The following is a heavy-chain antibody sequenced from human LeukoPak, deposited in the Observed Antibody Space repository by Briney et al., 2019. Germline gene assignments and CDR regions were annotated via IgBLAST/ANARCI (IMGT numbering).Heavy chain of an antibody. Sequence: GGSLRLSCAASGFTFSSYAMHWVRQAPGKGLEWVAVMSYDGSNKYYADSVKGRFTISRDNSKNTLYLQMNSLRAEDTAVYYCARDLGPFGGGGYFDYWGQGILVTVSS. V-gene: IGHV3-30-3*01. CDR1: GFTFSSYA. CDR3: ARDLGPFGGGGYFDY. CDR2: MSYDGSNK. J-gene: IGHJ4*02. D-gene: IGHD3-3*01.